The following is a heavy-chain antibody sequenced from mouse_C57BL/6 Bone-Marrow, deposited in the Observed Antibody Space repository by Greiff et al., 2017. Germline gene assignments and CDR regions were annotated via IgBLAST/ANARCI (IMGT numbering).Heavy chain of an antibody. Sequence: VQLQQSGPELVKPGASVKISCKASGYAFSSSWMNWVKQRPGKGLEWIGRIYPGDGDTNYNGKFKGKATLTADNSSSTAYMQLSILTSGDSAVYFCARSDPQGFAYWGQGTLVTVSA. CDR1: GYAFSSSW. CDR3: ARSDPQGFAY. J-gene: IGHJ3*01. V-gene: IGHV1-82*01. CDR2: IYPGDGDT.